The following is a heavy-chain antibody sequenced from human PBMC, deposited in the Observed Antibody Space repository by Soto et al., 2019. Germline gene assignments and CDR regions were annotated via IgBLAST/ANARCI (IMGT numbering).Heavy chain of an antibody. D-gene: IGHD3-22*01. CDR1: GYSFTSYF. V-gene: IGHV5-51*01. Sequence: XSLKISCKGSGYSFTSYFISWVLQMPGKGLEWMGIIYPGDSDTRYSPSFQGQVTISADKAISTAYLQWSSLKASDTALYYCARPRGNYYDSSGTLSVWGQGTLVTVSS. CDR2: IYPGDSDT. J-gene: IGHJ4*02. CDR3: ARPRGNYYDSSGTLSV.